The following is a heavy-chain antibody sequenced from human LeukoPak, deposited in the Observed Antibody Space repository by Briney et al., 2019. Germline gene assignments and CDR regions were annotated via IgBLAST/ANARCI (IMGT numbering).Heavy chain of an antibody. D-gene: IGHD6-19*01. CDR1: GFTSNEHW. CDR2: INTAGSIT. CDR3: ATKQWLAPPPDS. J-gene: IGHJ4*02. V-gene: IGHV3-74*01. Sequence: PGGSLRLSCAASGFTSNEHWTYWVRQAPGKGLVSVSRINTAGSITTYAASVKGRFTISRDNAENTLYLQMNGLRAEDTAVYYCATKQWLAPPPDSWGQGTLVTVSS.